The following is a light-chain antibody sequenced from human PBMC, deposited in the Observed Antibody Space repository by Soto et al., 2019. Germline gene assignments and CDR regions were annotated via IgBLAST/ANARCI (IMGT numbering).Light chain of an antibody. J-gene: IGKJ1*01. CDR1: QSVSSY. CDR2: DAS. CDR3: QQRSNWPVT. Sequence: EIVLTQSPGTLSLSPGERATLSCRASQSVSSYLAWYQQKPGQAPRLLIYDASTRATGISARFSGSGSGTDFTLTISSLEPEDFPVYYCQQRSNWPVTFGQGNRVEV. V-gene: IGKV3-11*01.